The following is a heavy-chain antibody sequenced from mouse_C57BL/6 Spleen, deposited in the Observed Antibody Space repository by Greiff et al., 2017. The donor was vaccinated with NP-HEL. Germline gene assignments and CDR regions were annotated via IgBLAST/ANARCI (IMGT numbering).Heavy chain of an antibody. CDR1: GYTFTSYW. V-gene: IGHV1-52*01. CDR3: ARHYYGSSPLYFDY. CDR2: IDPSDSET. D-gene: IGHD1-1*01. Sequence: QVQLQQPGAELVRPGSSVKLSCKASGYTFTSYWMHWVKQRPIQGLEWIGNIDPSDSETHYNQKFKDKATLTVDKSSSTAYMQLSSLTSEDSAVYYCARHYYGSSPLYFDYWGQGTTLTVSS. J-gene: IGHJ2*01.